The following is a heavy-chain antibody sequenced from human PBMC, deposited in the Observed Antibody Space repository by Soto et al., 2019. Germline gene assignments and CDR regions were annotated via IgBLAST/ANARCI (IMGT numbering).Heavy chain of an antibody. D-gene: IGHD1-26*01. Sequence: ASVKVSCKASGYTFTVYYMHCVRQAPGQGLEWMGWINPNSGGTNYAQRFQGWVTMTRDTSISTAYMELSRLRSDDTAVYYCARARIVGATNAFDIWGQGTMVT. CDR3: ARARIVGATNAFDI. V-gene: IGHV1-2*04. CDR1: GYTFTVYY. J-gene: IGHJ3*02. CDR2: INPNSGGT.